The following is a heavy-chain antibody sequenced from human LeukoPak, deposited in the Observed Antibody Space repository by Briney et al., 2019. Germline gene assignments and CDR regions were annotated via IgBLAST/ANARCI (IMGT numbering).Heavy chain of an antibody. CDR1: GFTFSSYG. Sequence: GGSLRLSCAASGFTFSSYGMSWVRQAPGKGLEWVSAISDSGGSRYYGDSVKGRLTISRDNSKKTLYLQMNSLRAEDTAVYYCAKGVEYSSSSGGYFDYWGQGTLVTVSS. CDR2: ISDSGGSR. V-gene: IGHV3-23*01. CDR3: AKGVEYSSSSGGYFDY. D-gene: IGHD6-6*01. J-gene: IGHJ4*02.